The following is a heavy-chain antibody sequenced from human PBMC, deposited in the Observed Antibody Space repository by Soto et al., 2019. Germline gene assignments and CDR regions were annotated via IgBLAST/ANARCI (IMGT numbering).Heavy chain of an antibody. D-gene: IGHD3-22*01. V-gene: IGHV5-51*01. CDR3: ARKDKSGYFNWFDP. Sequence: GESLKISCRTSGYKFTSSWVAWVRQMPGKGLEWMGIIFPSDSDTRYSPSFQGQVTISAGRSTSTVLLQWASLKASDTAVYFCARKDKSGYFNWFDPWGQGTLVTVSS. CDR2: IFPSDSDT. CDR1: GYKFTSSW. J-gene: IGHJ5*02.